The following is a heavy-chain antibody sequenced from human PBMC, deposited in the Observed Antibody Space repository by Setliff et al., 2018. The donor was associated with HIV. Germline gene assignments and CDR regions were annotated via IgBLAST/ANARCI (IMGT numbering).Heavy chain of an antibody. CDR3: AASRDGSIHDY. CDR2: IRNKIRSHTT. CDR1: Y. J-gene: IGHJ4*02. Sequence: YWGWIRQPPGKGLEWIGRIRNKIRSHTTEYDASVKGRFTISRDDSKNSVFLQMNSLKTEDTAMYYCAASRDGSIHDYWGQGTLVTVSS. V-gene: IGHV3-72*01. D-gene: IGHD3-10*01.